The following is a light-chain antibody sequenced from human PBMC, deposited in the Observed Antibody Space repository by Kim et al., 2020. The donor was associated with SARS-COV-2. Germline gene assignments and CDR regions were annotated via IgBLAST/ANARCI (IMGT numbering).Light chain of an antibody. V-gene: IGKV3-15*01. CDR1: QSVGTH. Sequence: DIVMTQSPATLSVSPGERATLSCRASQSVGTHLAWYQQKPGQAPRLLIYDASTRATGILPRFSGSGSGTEFALTISSLQSEDSAVYFCQQANSWPYTFGQGTKLEI. CDR3: QQANSWPYT. CDR2: DAS. J-gene: IGKJ2*01.